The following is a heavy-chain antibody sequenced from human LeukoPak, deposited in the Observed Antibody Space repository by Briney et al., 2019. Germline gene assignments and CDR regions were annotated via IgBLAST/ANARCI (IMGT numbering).Heavy chain of an antibody. CDR3: ARNVGY. Sequence: GSLSLSFAVSGLPVSNNYMSWVRQAPGKGLEWVSVIYSGGSTYYADSVKGRFTISRDNSKNTVYLQMNSLRDEDTAVYYCARNVGYWGQGTLVTVSS. D-gene: IGHD1-26*01. CDR1: GLPVSNNY. J-gene: IGHJ4*02. CDR2: IYSGGST. V-gene: IGHV3-53*01.